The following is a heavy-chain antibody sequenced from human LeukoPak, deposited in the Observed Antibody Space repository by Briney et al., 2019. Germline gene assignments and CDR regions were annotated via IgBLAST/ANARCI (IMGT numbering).Heavy chain of an antibody. D-gene: IGHD3-22*01. CDR2: IYTSGST. V-gene: IGHV4-4*07. CDR3: ARDWRDYYDSSGYYWDDAFDI. Sequence: SETLSLTCTVSGGSISSYYWSWIRQPAGKGLEWIGRIYTSGSTNHNPSLKSRVTMSVDTSKNQFSLKLSSVTAADTAVYYCARDWRDYYDSSGYYWDDAFDIWGQGTMVTVSS. CDR1: GGSISSYY. J-gene: IGHJ3*02.